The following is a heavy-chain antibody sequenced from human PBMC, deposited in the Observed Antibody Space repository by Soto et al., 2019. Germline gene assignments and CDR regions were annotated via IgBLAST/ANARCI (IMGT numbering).Heavy chain of an antibody. CDR2: IYWDDDK. CDR1: GFSLSTSGVG. Sequence: QITLKESGPTLVKPTQTLTLTCTFSGFSLSTSGVGVGWIRQPPGKALEWLALIYWDDDKRYSPSLKSRLTITKDTSKTQVVLTMTNMDPVDTATYYCAHSLLWFGEPTHWFDPWGQGTLVTVSS. CDR3: AHSLLWFGEPTHWFDP. J-gene: IGHJ5*02. V-gene: IGHV2-5*02. D-gene: IGHD3-10*01.